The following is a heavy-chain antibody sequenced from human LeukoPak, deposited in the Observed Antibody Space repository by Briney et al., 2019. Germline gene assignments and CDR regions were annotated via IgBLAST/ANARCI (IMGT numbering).Heavy chain of an antibody. CDR3: ARSQRIEGPLNKYARGEYYFDY. CDR2: IIPILGIA. Sequence: SVKVSCKASGGTFSSYAISWVRQAPGQGLEWMGRIIPILGIANYAQKFQGRVTITADKSTSTAYMELSSLRSEDTAVYYCARSQRIEGPLNKYARGEYYFDYWGQGTLVTVSS. V-gene: IGHV1-69*04. D-gene: IGHD3-16*01. J-gene: IGHJ4*02. CDR1: GGTFSSYA.